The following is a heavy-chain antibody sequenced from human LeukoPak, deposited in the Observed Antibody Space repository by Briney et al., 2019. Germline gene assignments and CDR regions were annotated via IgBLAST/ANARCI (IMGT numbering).Heavy chain of an antibody. V-gene: IGHV1-2*02. D-gene: IGHD3-22*01. CDR2: INPNSGGT. CDR1: GYTFTGYY. CDR3: ARVGYHRRSTTEGPNYYDPTEVIANSYYMDV. Sequence: ASVKVSCKASGYTFTGYYMHWVRQAPGQGLEWMGWINPNSGGTNYAQKFQGRVTMTRDTSISTAYMELSRLRPDDTAVYYCARVGYHRRSTTEGPNYYDPTEVIANSYYMDVWGKGTTVTVSS. J-gene: IGHJ6*03.